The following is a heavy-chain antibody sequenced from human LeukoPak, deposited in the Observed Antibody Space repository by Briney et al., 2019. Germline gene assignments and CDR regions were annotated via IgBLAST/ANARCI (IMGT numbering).Heavy chain of an antibody. D-gene: IGHD3-22*01. J-gene: IGHJ4*02. V-gene: IGHV3-11*05. Sequence: NSGGSLRLSCAVSGFTFSDYYMSWIRQAPGKGLEWVSYISSSSSYTNYADSVKGRFTISRDNAKNSLCLQMNSLRAEDTAVYYCAAESIYYDSSGYYSRWGQGTLVTVSS. CDR3: AAESIYYDSSGYYSR. CDR1: GFTFSDYY. CDR2: ISSSSSYT.